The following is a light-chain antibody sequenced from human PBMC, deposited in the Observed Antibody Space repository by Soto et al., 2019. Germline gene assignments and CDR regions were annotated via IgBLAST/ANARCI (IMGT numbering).Light chain of an antibody. CDR2: EVS. CDR3: SSYTSSITVI. CDR1: SSDVGGYNY. V-gene: IGLV2-14*01. Sequence: QSALTQPASVSGSPGQSITISCTGTSSDVGGYNYVSWYQQHPGKAPKLMIYEVSNRPSGVSMRFSGSKSGNTASLTISGLQAEDEADYYCSSYTSSITVIFGGGTKLTVL. J-gene: IGLJ2*01.